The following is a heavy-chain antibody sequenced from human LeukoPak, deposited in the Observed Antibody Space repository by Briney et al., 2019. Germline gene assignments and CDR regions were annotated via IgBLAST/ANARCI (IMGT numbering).Heavy chain of an antibody. CDR3: ATGYSSGYYSRTFDI. V-gene: IGHV1-24*01. CDR2: FDPEDGET. D-gene: IGHD3-22*01. Sequence: GASVKVSCKVSGYTLTELSMHWVRQAPGKGLDWMGGFDPEDGETIYAQKFQGRVTMTEDTSTDTAYMELSSLRSEDTAVYYCATGYSSGYYSRTFDIWGQGTMVTVSS. J-gene: IGHJ3*02. CDR1: GYTLTELS.